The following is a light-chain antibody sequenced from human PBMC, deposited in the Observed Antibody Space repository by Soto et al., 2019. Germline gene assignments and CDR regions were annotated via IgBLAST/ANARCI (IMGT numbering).Light chain of an antibody. V-gene: IGKV4-1*01. CDR3: QQYYTGRT. J-gene: IGKJ1*01. CDR1: QSLLSNSNKKNY. CDR2: WAS. Sequence: DIVMTQSPDSPTVSLGERATINCKSSQSLLSNSNKKNYLAWYQQKPGQPPKLLIYWASTRESGVPDRFTGSGSGTDFTLTISSLQAEDVAVYFCQQYYTGRTFGQGTRVEIK.